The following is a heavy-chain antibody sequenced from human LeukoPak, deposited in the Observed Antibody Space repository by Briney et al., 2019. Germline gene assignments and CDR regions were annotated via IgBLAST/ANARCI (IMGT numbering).Heavy chain of an antibody. Sequence: AGGSLRLSCAASGFTVSSNYMSWVRQAPGKGLEWVSVIYSGGSTYYADSVKGRFTISRDDSKNTLYLQMNSLRAEDTAVYYCARSFLSLASHFDYWGQGTLVTVSS. D-gene: IGHD3-16*01. CDR2: IYSGGST. CDR1: GFTVSSNY. CDR3: ARSFLSLASHFDY. V-gene: IGHV3-53*01. J-gene: IGHJ4*02.